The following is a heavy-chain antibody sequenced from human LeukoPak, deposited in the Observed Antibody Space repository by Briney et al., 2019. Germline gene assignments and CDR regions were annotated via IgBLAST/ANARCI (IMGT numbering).Heavy chain of an antibody. CDR3: ARDFAGDRDY. Sequence: GGSLRLSCAASGFTFSNFWMHWVRQAPGKGLVWVARINQNGITTTYTDSVKGRFTISRDNAKNTLYLQTNSLRAEDTAVYYCARDFAGDRDYWGQGTLVTVSS. CDR1: GFTFSNFW. CDR2: INQNGITT. J-gene: IGHJ4*02. D-gene: IGHD4-17*01. V-gene: IGHV3-74*01.